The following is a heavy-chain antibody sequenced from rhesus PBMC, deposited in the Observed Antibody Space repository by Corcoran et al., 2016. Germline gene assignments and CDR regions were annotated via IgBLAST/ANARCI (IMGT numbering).Heavy chain of an antibody. J-gene: IGHJ4*01. V-gene: IGHV4-122*02. CDR1: GGSISSGYYY. Sequence: QVQLQESGPGLVKPSETLSLTCAVSGGSISSGYYYWSWIRQPPGKGLEWIGYITYSGSTSYNPSLKSRVTISRDTSKNQCSLKLSSVTAADTAVYYWARDRDTATVIDYWGQGVLVTVSS. CDR3: ARDRDTATVIDY. D-gene: IGHD5-12*01. CDR2: ITYSGST.